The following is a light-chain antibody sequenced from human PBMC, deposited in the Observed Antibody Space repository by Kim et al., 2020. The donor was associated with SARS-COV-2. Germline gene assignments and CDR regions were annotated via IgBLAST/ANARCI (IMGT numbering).Light chain of an antibody. CDR1: NLGDKY. CDR2: QNY. CDR3: QAWDFNRV. J-gene: IGLJ3*02. V-gene: IGLV3-1*01. Sequence: VSESPGQTATLTCSGDNLGDKYICWYQQKSGQSPVLVIYQNYKRPSGIPGRFSGSNSGNTATLTISGTQAMDEADYYCQAWDFNRVFGRGTRLTVL.